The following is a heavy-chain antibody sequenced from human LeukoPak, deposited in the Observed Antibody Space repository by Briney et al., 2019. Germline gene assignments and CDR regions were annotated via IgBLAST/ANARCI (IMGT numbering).Heavy chain of an antibody. V-gene: IGHV1-69*06. D-gene: IGHD3-16*02. CDR3: ARGRDSLFDAGTPQNNWFDP. CDR1: GGTFSSYA. Sequence: ASVKVSCTASGGTFSSYAISWVRQAPGRGLESMGGIIPIFGTANYAQKFQGRVTITADKSTSTAYMELSSLRSEDTAVYYCARGRDSLFDAGTPQNNWFDPWGQGTLVTVSS. J-gene: IGHJ5*02. CDR2: IIPIFGTA.